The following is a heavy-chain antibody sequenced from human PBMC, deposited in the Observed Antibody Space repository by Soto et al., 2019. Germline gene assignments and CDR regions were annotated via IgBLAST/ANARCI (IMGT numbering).Heavy chain of an antibody. CDR3: ARDSRQYYDSSGYYLYYYYGMDV. CDR1: GGTFSSYA. V-gene: IGHV1-69*13. CDR2: IIPIFGTA. J-gene: IGHJ6*02. D-gene: IGHD3-22*01. Sequence: GASVKVSCKASGGTFSSYAISWVRQAPGQGLEWMGGIIPIFGTANYAQKFQGRVTITADESTSTAYMELSSLRSEDTAVYYCARDSRQYYDSSGYYLYYYYGMDVWGRGTTGTVSS.